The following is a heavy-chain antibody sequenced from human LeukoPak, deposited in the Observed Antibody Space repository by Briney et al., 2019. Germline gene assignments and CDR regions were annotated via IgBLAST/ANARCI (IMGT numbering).Heavy chain of an antibody. CDR2: IYPSDSDP. J-gene: IGHJ3*02. D-gene: IGHD3-3*01. V-gene: IGHV5-51*01. Sequence: GESLNISCRGSGYSFSNYWIGWVRQMPGKGLEWMGIIYPSDSDPRYRPSFQGQVTMSADKSSSIVYLQWSSLEASDTAKYFCARRSTISAFDAFDIWGQGTMVIVSS. CDR1: GYSFSNYW. CDR3: ARRSTISAFDAFDI.